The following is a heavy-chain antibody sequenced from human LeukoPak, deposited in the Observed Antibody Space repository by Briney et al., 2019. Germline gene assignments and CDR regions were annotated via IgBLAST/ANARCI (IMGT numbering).Heavy chain of an antibody. D-gene: IGHD1-26*01. CDR2: IYYSGST. CDR3: ARLGDSGSYGWFDP. CDR1: GGSISSYY. Sequence: TSETLSLTCTVSGGSISSYYWSWIRQPPGKGLEWIGYIYYSGSTNYNPSLKSRVTISVDTSKNQFSLKLSSVTAADTAVHYCARLGDSGSYGWFDPWGQGTLVTVSS. J-gene: IGHJ5*02. V-gene: IGHV4-59*08.